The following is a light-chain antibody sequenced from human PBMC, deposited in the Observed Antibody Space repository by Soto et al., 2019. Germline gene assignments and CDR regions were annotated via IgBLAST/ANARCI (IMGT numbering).Light chain of an antibody. CDR2: KAS. J-gene: IGKJ1*01. Sequence: IHMSHSPSTLSASLLCIFTIIFRASQSISSWLAWYQQKPGKAPKLLIYKASSLESGVPSRFSGSGSGTEFTLTISSLQPDDFATYYCQQYNSYWTFGQGTKVDIK. V-gene: IGKV1-5*03. CDR3: QQYNSYWT. CDR1: QSISSW.